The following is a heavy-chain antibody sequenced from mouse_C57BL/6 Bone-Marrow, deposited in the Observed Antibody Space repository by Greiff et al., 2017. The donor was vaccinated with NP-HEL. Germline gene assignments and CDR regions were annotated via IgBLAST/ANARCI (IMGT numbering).Heavy chain of an antibody. D-gene: IGHD1-1*01. CDR3: TRPPTVVATDYAMDY. V-gene: IGHV1-5*01. Sequence: VQLKQSGTVLARPGASVKMSCKTSGHTFTSYWMHWVKQRPGQGLEWIGAIYPGNSDTSYNQKFKGKAKLTAVTSASTAYMELSSLTNEDSAVYYCTRPPTVVATDYAMDYWGQGTSVTVSS. CDR1: GHTFTSYW. CDR2: IYPGNSDT. J-gene: IGHJ4*01.